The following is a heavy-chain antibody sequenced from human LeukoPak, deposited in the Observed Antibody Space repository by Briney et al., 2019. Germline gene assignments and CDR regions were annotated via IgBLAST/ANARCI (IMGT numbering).Heavy chain of an antibody. J-gene: IGHJ3*02. CDR3: AKGRSMVTDAFDI. D-gene: IGHD5-18*01. Sequence: GRSLRLSCAASGFTFDDYAMHWVRQAPGKGLEWVSGISWNSGSIGYADSVKGRFTISRDNAKNSLYLQMNSLRAEDTSLYYCAKGRSMVTDAFDIWGQGTMVTVSS. CDR2: ISWNSGSI. V-gene: IGHV3-9*01. CDR1: GFTFDDYA.